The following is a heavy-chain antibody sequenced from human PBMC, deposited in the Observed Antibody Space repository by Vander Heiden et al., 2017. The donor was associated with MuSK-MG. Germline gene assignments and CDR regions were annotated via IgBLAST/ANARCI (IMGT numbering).Heavy chain of an antibody. D-gene: IGHD6-13*01. Sequence: QITLKESGPTLVKPTQTLTLTCPFSGFSLSSSGVGVGWIRQPPGKALEWLALIYWDDDKRYSPSLQSRLTITKDTSRNQVVLTMTNLDPLDTATYYCAHRPGYTSSWHSFDYWGQGSLVTVSS. V-gene: IGHV2-5*02. CDR2: IYWDDDK. CDR1: GFSLSSSGVG. CDR3: AHRPGYTSSWHSFDY. J-gene: IGHJ4*02.